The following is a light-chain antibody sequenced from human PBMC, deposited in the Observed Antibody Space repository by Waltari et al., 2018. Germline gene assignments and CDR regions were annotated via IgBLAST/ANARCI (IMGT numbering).Light chain of an antibody. V-gene: IGLV2-23*02. CDR1: SSDIGRYNL. Sequence: QSALTQPASVSGSPGQSITISCTGTSSDIGRYNLVSWYQQQPGKAPKLLLYEVTERHSGVFNRFSGSKSGNTASLTISGLQAEDEADYYCCSYAGARGLIFGGGTKVTVL. J-gene: IGLJ2*01. CDR2: EVT. CDR3: CSYAGARGLI.